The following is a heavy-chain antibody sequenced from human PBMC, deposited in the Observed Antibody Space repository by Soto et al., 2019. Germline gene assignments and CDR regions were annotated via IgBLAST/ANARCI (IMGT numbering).Heavy chain of an antibody. Sequence: SQTLSLTCAISGDSVSSNSAAWNWIRQSPSRGLEWLGRTYYRSKWYNDYAVSVKSRITINPDTSKNQFSLQLNSVTAADTAVYYCARAIAAAGKGGYYFDYWGQGTLVTVSS. V-gene: IGHV6-1*01. CDR1: GDSVSSNSAA. D-gene: IGHD6-13*01. J-gene: IGHJ4*02. CDR2: TYYRSKWYN. CDR3: ARAIAAAGKGGYYFDY.